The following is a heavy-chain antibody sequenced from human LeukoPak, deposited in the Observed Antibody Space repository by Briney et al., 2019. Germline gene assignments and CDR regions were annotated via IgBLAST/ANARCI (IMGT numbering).Heavy chain of an antibody. CDR2: IRYDGSNK. CDR1: RFTFSNAW. J-gene: IGHJ4*02. V-gene: IGHV3-30*02. Sequence: GGSLRLSCAASRFTFSNAWMNWVRQAPGKGLEWVAFIRYDGSNKYYADSVKGRFTISRDNSKNTLYLQMNSLRAEDTAVYYCAKDEQALELPPYYFDYWGQGTLVTVSS. CDR3: AKDEQALELPPYYFDY. D-gene: IGHD1-7*01.